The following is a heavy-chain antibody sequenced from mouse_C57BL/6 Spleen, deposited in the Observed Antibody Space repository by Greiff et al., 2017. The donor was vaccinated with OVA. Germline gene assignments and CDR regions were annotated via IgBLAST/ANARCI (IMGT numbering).Heavy chain of an antibody. V-gene: IGHV1-81*01. J-gene: IGHJ3*01. Sequence: VQLQQSGAELARPGASVKLSCKASGYTFTSYGISWVKQRPGQGLEWIGEIYPRSGNTYYNEKFKGKATLTADKSSSTAYMELRSLTSEDSAVYFCASPPTTVVPAYWGQGTLVTVSA. D-gene: IGHD1-1*01. CDR2: IYPRSGNT. CDR1: GYTFTSYG. CDR3: ASPPTTVVPAY.